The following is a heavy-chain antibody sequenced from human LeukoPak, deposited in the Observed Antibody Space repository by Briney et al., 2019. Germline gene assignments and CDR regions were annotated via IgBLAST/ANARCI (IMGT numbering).Heavy chain of an antibody. Sequence: SETLSLTCTVSGGSISSGGYYWSWIRQHPGKGLEWIGYIYYSGSTYYNPSIKSRVTISVDTSKTQFSLKLSSVTAADTAVYYCARDRVVVVPAASAQYYYGMDVWGQGTTVTVSS. D-gene: IGHD2-2*01. CDR2: IYYSGST. CDR1: GGSISSGGYY. J-gene: IGHJ6*02. V-gene: IGHV4-31*03. CDR3: ARDRVVVVPAASAQYYYGMDV.